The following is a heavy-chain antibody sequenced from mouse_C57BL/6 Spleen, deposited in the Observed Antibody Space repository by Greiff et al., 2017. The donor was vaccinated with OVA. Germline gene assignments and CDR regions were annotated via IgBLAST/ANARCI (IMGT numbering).Heavy chain of an antibody. CDR1: GFTFSDYY. CDR2: ISNGGGST. V-gene: IGHV5-12*01. Sequence: EVQLVESGGGLVQPGGSLKLSCAASGFTFSDYYMYWVRQTPEKRLEWVAYISNGGGSTYYPDTVKGRFTISRDNAKNTLYLQMSRLKSEDTAMYYCARLNYYDMDYWGQGTSVTVSS. J-gene: IGHJ4*01. CDR3: ARLNYYDMDY.